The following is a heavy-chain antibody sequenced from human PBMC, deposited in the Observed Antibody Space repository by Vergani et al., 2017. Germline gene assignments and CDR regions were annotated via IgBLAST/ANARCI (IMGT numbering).Heavy chain of an antibody. CDR1: GFSLSRFW. Sequence: EVQLVESGGGLVQPGGSLRLSCAASGFSLSRFWMSWVRQAPEQGLECVAHISPDGSATSYVDSVKGRFTISRDNTKNSLSLQMSGLRVEDTAVYYWVRLPRGPWTFELWGRGTLITVSS. CDR3: VRLPRGPWTFEL. J-gene: IGHJ2*01. D-gene: IGHD1-1*01. V-gene: IGHV3-7*01. CDR2: ISPDGSAT.